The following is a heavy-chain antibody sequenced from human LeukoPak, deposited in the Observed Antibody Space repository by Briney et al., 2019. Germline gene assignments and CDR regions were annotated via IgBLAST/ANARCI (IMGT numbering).Heavy chain of an antibody. Sequence: GGSLRLSCAASGFTFDDYAMNWVRQAPGKGLEWVSGISWNSGSIGYADSVKGRFTISRDNAKNSLYLQMNSLRGEDTAVYYCARADYYGSGSYAYDSWGQGTLVTVSS. D-gene: IGHD3-10*01. J-gene: IGHJ4*02. CDR1: GFTFDDYA. V-gene: IGHV3-9*01. CDR2: ISWNSGSI. CDR3: ARADYYGSGSYAYDS.